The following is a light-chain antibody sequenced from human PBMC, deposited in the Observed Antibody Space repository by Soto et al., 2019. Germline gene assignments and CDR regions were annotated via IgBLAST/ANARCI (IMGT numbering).Light chain of an antibody. Sequence: EIVLTQSPGTLSLYPGERATLSCRASQSVSSSYLAWYQQKPGQAPRLLIYGASSRATGIPDRFSGSGSGTDVTLTISRLEPEDFAVYYCQQYGSSPMCTFGQGTKLEIK. CDR1: QSVSSSY. CDR2: GAS. CDR3: QQYGSSPMCT. J-gene: IGKJ2*02. V-gene: IGKV3-20*01.